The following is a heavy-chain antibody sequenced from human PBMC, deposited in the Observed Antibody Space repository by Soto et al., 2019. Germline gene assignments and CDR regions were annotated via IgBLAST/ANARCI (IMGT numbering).Heavy chain of an antibody. CDR1: RFTFSDYY. J-gene: IGHJ6*02. Sequence: GGSLRLSCAPARFTFSDYYMRWLAQAPGKGLELVSYISSSISYTNYADSVKGRFTISRDNAKNSLYLQMNSLRAEDTAVYYCARALWFGELLSYYGMDVWGQGT. CDR3: ARALWFGELLSYYGMDV. CDR2: ISSSISYT. V-gene: IGHV3-11*05. D-gene: IGHD3-10*01.